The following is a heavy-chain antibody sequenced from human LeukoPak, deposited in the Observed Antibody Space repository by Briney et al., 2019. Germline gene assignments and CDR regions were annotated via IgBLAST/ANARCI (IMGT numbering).Heavy chain of an antibody. D-gene: IGHD3-22*01. CDR1: GFTFSSYS. Sequence: PGGCLRLSCAAPGFTFSSYSMNWVRQAPGKGLEWVSSISSSSSYIYYADSVKGRFTISRDNAKNSLYLQMNSLRAEDTAVYYCAREYDANYYDSSGYYENLDYWGQGTLVTVSS. V-gene: IGHV3-21*01. CDR2: ISSSSSYI. CDR3: AREYDANYYDSSGYYENLDY. J-gene: IGHJ4*02.